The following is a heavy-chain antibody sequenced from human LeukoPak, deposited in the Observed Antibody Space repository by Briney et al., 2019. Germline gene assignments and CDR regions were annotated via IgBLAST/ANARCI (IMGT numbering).Heavy chain of an antibody. V-gene: IGHV1-18*01. D-gene: IGHD6-19*01. J-gene: IGHJ4*02. CDR2: ISPNNGNT. Sequence: ASVKVSCEASGYTFRSYDITWVRQAPGQGLEWMGWISPNNGNTNYAQKFQGRVTMTTDTPTSTAYMEMRSLRSDDTAVYYCARDRDSSGWHVADYWGQGTLVTVSP. CDR3: ARDRDSSGWHVADY. CDR1: GYTFRSYD.